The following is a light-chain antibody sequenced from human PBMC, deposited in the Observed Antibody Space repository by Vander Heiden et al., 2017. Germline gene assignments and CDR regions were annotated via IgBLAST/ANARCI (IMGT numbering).Light chain of an antibody. Sequence: QSAPTQPAPVSGSPGQSITISCTGTSSDVGGYNYVSWYQQHPGKAPKLMIYDVSNRPSGVSNRFSGSKSGNTASLTISGLQAEDEADYYCSSYTSSSSYVFGTGTKVTVL. CDR1: SSDVGGYNY. V-gene: IGLV2-14*01. CDR3: SSYTSSSSYV. J-gene: IGLJ1*01. CDR2: DVS.